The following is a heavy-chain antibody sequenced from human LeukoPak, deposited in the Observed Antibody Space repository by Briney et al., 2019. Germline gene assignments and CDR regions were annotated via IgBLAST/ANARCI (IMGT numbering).Heavy chain of an antibody. J-gene: IGHJ4*02. CDR1: GGSFSGYS. D-gene: IGHD2-21*02. CDR2: IYYSGRT. CDR3: ARAKYCGGDCYYYFDY. Sequence: ASETLSLTCAVYGGSFSGYSWSWIRQPPGKGLEWIGYIYYSGRTSYDTSLKGRLTISLDTSNNQLSLKLSSVTAADTAVYYCARAKYCGGDCYYYFDYWGQGTLVTVSS. V-gene: IGHV4-59*01.